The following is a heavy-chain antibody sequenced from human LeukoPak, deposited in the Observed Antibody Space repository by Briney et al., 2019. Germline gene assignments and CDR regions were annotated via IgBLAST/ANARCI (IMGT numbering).Heavy chain of an antibody. J-gene: IGHJ6*03. CDR3: ARSAYYYYYMDV. V-gene: IGHV3-7*01. Sequence: PGGSLRLSCAASGFIFSNYGMSWVRQAPGKGLEWVANIKQDGSEKYYVDSVKGRFTISRDNAKNSLYLQMNSLRAEDTAVYYCARSAYYYYYMDVWGKGTTVTVSS. CDR1: GFIFSNYG. CDR2: IKQDGSEK.